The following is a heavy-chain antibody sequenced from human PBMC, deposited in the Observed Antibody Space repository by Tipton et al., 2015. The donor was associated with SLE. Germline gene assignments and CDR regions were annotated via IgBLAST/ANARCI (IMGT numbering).Heavy chain of an antibody. CDR1: GFIVSNNY. V-gene: IGHV3-33*08. Sequence: RSLRLSCAASGFIVSNNYMNWVRQAPGKGLEWVAVIWYDESDKYYGDSVKGRFTISRDNSNNTLYLIMNSLRDEDTAVYYCARSSNYHGTFDIWGQGTMVSVSS. CDR3: ARSSNYHGTFDI. CDR2: IWYDESDK. J-gene: IGHJ3*02. D-gene: IGHD1-26*01.